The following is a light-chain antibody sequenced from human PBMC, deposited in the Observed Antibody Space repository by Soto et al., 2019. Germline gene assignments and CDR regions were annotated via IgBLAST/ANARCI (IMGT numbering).Light chain of an antibody. Sequence: QSVLTQPPSVSGAPGQRVTISCTGTSSNIGAGYVVHWYQHLPGTAPKLLIYANSNRPSGVPDRFSGSKSGTSASLAITGLQAEDEADYYCQSYDSSLSGCVFGTGTKLTVL. J-gene: IGLJ1*01. V-gene: IGLV1-40*01. CDR1: SSNIGAGYV. CDR3: QSYDSSLSGCV. CDR2: ANS.